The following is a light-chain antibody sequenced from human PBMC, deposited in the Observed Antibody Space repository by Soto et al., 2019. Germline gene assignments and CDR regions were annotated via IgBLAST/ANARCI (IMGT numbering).Light chain of an antibody. Sequence: QSVLTQPASVSGSPGQSITISCTATSSDVGGYNYVSWYQQHPGKAPKLMIYEVSNRPSGVSNRFSGSKSDNTASLTISGLQAEDEADYYCSSYTSSSTRVFGGGTKLTV. CDR1: SSDVGGYNY. J-gene: IGLJ3*02. CDR3: SSYTSSSTRV. CDR2: EVS. V-gene: IGLV2-14*01.